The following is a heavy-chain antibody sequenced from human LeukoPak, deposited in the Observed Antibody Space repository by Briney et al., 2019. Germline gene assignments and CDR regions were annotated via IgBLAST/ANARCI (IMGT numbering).Heavy chain of an antibody. CDR1: GFSFSTYW. D-gene: IGHD3-3*01. J-gene: IGHJ4*02. CDR2: IKHDGSQK. Sequence: PGGSLRLSCVASGFSFSTYWINWVRQAPGEGLEWVAHIKHDGSQKYYVDSVKGRFTISRDNAKNSLYLQMNSLRAEDTAVYYCARDQPVWSGYTGGYFDYWGQGTLVTVSS. V-gene: IGHV3-7*01. CDR3: ARDQPVWSGYTGGYFDY.